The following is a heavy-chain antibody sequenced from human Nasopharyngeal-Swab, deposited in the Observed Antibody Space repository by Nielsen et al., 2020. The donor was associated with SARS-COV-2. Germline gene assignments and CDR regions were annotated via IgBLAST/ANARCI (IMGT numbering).Heavy chain of an antibody. V-gene: IGHV1-69*06. CDR3: ARLYCSGGSCYLRYFDY. J-gene: IGHJ4*02. CDR2: IIPIFGTA. D-gene: IGHD2-15*01. CDR1: GGTFSSYA. Sequence: SVKVSCKASGGTFSSYAISWVRQAPGQGLEWMGGIIPIFGTANYAQKFQGRVTITADKSTSTAYMELSSLRSEDTAVYYCARLYCSGGSCYLRYFDYWGQGTLVTVSS.